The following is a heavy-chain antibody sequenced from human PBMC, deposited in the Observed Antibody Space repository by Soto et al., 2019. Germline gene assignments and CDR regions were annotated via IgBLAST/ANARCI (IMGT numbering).Heavy chain of an antibody. V-gene: IGHV3-15*01. D-gene: IGHD1-26*01. CDR3: TTAGSSSLPYYYYGMDV. J-gene: IGHJ6*02. CDR2: IKSKTDSGTT. CDR1: GFTFSNAW. Sequence: GGSLRLSCAASGFTFSNAWMSWVRQAPGKGLEWVGRIKSKTDSGTTDYAAPVKGRFTISRDDSKNTLYLQMNSLKTEDTAVYYCTTAGSSSLPYYYYGMDVWGQGTTVTVSS.